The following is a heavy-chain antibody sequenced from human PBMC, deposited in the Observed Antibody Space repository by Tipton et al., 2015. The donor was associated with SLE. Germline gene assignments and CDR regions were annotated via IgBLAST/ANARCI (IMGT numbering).Heavy chain of an antibody. CDR3: ARINRHNPWSNYHPTDAFDI. J-gene: IGHJ3*02. Sequence: TLSLTCTLSGDSIRTSAYYWSWIRQPAGKGLEWIGRIFHSGSTTYSPSFKSRVSTSVDTSKNQFSLRLYSVTPADTAVYYCARINRHNPWSNYHPTDAFDIWGQGTMVTVSS. CDR1: GDSIRTSAYY. V-gene: IGHV4-61*02. D-gene: IGHD3-10*01. CDR2: IFHSGST.